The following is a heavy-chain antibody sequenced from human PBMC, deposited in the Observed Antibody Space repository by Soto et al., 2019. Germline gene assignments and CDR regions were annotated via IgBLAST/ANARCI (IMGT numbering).Heavy chain of an antibody. CDR3: ARLGTDSSSWYSGRDAFDI. D-gene: IGHD6-13*01. V-gene: IGHV4-39*01. CDR1: GGSISSSSYY. J-gene: IGHJ3*02. Sequence: PSETLSLTCTVSGGSISSSSYYWGWIRQPPGKGLEWIGSIYYSGSTYYNPSLKSRVTISVDTSKNQFSLKLSSVTAADTAVYYCARLGTDSSSWYSGRDAFDIWGQGTMVTVAS. CDR2: IYYSGST.